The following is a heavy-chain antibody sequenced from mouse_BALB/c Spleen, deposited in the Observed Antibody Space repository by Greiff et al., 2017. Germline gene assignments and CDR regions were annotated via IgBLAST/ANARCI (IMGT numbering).Heavy chain of an antibody. V-gene: IGHV3-2*02. CDR3: AYGSRAWFAY. J-gene: IGHJ3*01. D-gene: IGHD1-1*01. CDR2: ISYSGST. Sequence: DVQLQESGPGLVKPSQSLSLTCTVTGYSITSDYAWNWIRQFPGNKLEWMGYISYSGSTSYNPSLKSRISITRDTSKNQFFLQLNSVTTEDTATYYCAYGSRAWFAYWGQGTLVTVSA. CDR1: GYSITSDYA.